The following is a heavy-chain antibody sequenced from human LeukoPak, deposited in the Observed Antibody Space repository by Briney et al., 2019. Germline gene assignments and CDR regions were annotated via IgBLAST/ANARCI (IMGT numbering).Heavy chain of an antibody. Sequence: GGSLRLSCAASGFTFSSYGMHWVRQAPGKGLEWVAFIRYDGSNKYYADSVKGRFTIFRDNSKNTLYLQMNSLRAEDTAVYYCARDHYDSSGYYYWFDPWGQGTLVTVSS. CDR3: ARDHYDSSGYYYWFDP. V-gene: IGHV3-30*02. J-gene: IGHJ5*02. CDR2: IRYDGSNK. D-gene: IGHD3-22*01. CDR1: GFTFSSYG.